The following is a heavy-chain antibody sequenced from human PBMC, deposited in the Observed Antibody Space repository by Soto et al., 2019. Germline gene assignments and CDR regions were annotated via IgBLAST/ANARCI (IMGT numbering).Heavy chain of an antibody. CDR1: GFTFDNYG. D-gene: IGHD3-22*01. V-gene: IGHV3-33*01. Sequence: PRRSWAACGFTFDNYGMHWVRQAPGNGLEGVAVIWYDGSHESYADSVKGRFTISRDNSKNTLYLQMNSLRAEDTAVYYCARDRYSYDSRAYQGVDWYFDLWGRGTLVTVSS. CDR2: IWYDGSHE. J-gene: IGHJ2*01. CDR3: ARDRYSYDSRAYQGVDWYFDL.